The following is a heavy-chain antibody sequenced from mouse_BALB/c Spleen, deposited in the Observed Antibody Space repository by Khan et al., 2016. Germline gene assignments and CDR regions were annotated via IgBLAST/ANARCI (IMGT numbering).Heavy chain of an antibody. D-gene: IGHD1-1*01. J-gene: IGHJ1*01. Sequence: EVELVESGGGLVKPGGSLKLSCAASGFTFSTYTMSWVRQTPEKRLEWVATISSGGSSTYYLDSVKGRFIISRDNAKNTLYLQMSSLKSEDTAMYYCTRDRTAVVTSRYFDVWGAGTTVPVSS. CDR3: TRDRTAVVTSRYFDV. V-gene: IGHV5-6-4*01. CDR2: ISSGGSST. CDR1: GFTFSTYT.